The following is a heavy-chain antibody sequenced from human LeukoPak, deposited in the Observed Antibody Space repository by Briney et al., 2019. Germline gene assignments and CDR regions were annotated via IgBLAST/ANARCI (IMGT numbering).Heavy chain of an antibody. D-gene: IGHD4/OR15-4a*01. V-gene: IGHV3-30*03. CDR1: GFTFSSYG. J-gene: IGHJ3*01. Sequence: QPGGSLRLSCAASGFTFSSYGMHWVRQAPGKGLEWVAVISYDGSNKYYADSVKGRFTISRDNSKNTLYLQMNSLRAEGTAVYYCVRDRPAKYFGASVDAFDLWGQGTMVTVSS. CDR3: VRDRPAKYFGASVDAFDL. CDR2: ISYDGSNK.